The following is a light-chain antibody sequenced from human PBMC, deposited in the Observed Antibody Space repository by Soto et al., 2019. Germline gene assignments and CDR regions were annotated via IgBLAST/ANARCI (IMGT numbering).Light chain of an antibody. CDR1: QSISSSY. CDR2: GAS. CDR3: QQYVSSPWP. J-gene: IGKJ1*01. V-gene: IGKV3-20*01. Sequence: EIVLTQSPGTLSLSPGERATLSCRASQSISSSYLAWYQQKPGQAPRPLIYGASSRATGIPDRFSGSGSGTDFTLTISRLEPEDFAVYYCQQYVSSPWPFGQGTKVEIQ.